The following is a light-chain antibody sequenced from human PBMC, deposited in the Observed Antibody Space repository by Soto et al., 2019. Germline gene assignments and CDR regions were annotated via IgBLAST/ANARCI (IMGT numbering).Light chain of an antibody. CDR3: RQYNNYST. J-gene: IGKJ1*01. CDR1: QDIRSS. CDR2: GAS. V-gene: IGKV1-9*01. Sequence: DIQLPQSPSFLSASVGDRVTITCRASQDIRSSFAWYQQKPGKAPRLLIYGASTLQSGVPSRFSGSGSGTEFTLTISSLQPDDFATYYCRQYNNYSTFGQGTKVDIK.